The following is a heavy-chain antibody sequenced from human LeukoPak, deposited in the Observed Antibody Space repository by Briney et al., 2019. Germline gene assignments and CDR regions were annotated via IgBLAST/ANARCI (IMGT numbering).Heavy chain of an antibody. CDR2: IYSGGST. CDR3: ARDYYGSGRRAYYYYMDV. V-gene: IGHV3-66*02. J-gene: IGHJ6*03. D-gene: IGHD3-10*01. Sequence: GGSLRLSCAASGCTVSSNYMSWVRQAPGKGLEWVSVIYSGGSTYYADSVKGRFTISRDNSKNTLYLQMNSLRAEDTAVYYCARDYYGSGRRAYYYYMDVWGKGTTVTVSS. CDR1: GCTVSSNY.